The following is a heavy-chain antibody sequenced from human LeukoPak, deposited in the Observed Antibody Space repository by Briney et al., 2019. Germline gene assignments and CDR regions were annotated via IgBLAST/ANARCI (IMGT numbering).Heavy chain of an antibody. D-gene: IGHD2-2*02. CDR2: ISGSGSGT. V-gene: IGHV3-23*01. CDR3: AKFPNIVVVPAAIRSFGY. Sequence: GGSLRLSCAASEFTFSNYAMSWVRQAPGKGLEWVSSISGSGSGTFYADSVEGRFTISRDNSKNTLYLQMNSLRADDTAVYYCAKFPNIVVVPAAIRSFGYWGQGTLVTVSS. J-gene: IGHJ4*02. CDR1: EFTFSNYA.